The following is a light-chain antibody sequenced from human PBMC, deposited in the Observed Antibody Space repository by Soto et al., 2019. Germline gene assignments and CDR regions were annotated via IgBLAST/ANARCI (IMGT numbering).Light chain of an antibody. V-gene: IGKV1-5*01. CDR1: QSISTW. J-gene: IGKJ2*02. CDR3: QQYNSFSGT. CDR2: DAS. Sequence: DIQMTQSPSTLSASVGDRVTISCRVSQSISTWLAWYQQKPGKAPKLLIFDASSLQSGVPSRFSGSGSGIEFTLTISSLQSDDFATYYCQQYNSFSGTFGQGTKLEIK.